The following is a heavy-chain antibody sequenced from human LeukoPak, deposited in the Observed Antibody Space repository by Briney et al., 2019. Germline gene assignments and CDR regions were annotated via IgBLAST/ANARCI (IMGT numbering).Heavy chain of an antibody. CDR1: GFTFSAHS. J-gene: IGHJ4*02. CDR3: TKWSGYGDS. Sequence: QPGESLRLSCAASGFTFSAHSMTWVRQAPGKRLEWVSGISASGDATFYADSVKGRFTISRDNSKNTVDLQMNSLRAEDTAVYYCTKWSGYGDSWGQGTLVTVSS. CDR2: ISASGDAT. V-gene: IGHV3-23*01. D-gene: IGHD5-12*01.